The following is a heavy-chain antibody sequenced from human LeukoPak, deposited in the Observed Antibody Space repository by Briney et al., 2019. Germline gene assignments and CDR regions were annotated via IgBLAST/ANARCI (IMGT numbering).Heavy chain of an antibody. J-gene: IGHJ5*02. D-gene: IGHD1-26*01. CDR3: ARDNSVGDNAWWFDP. CDR2: INPNSGGT. V-gene: IGHV1-2*02. Sequence: APVKVSCKASGYTFTGYYMHWVRQAPGQGLEWMGWINPNSGGTNYAQKFQGRVTMTRDTSISTAYMELSRLRSDDTAVHYCARDNSVGDNAWWFDPWGQGTLVTVSS. CDR1: GYTFTGYY.